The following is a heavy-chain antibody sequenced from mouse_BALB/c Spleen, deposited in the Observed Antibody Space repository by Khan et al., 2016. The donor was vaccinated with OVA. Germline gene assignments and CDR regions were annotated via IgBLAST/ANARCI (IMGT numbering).Heavy chain of an antibody. CDR3: ARGRAY. V-gene: IGHV3-2*02. CDR2: ISSSGST. D-gene: IGHD3-3*01. CDR1: GYSITSDYA. J-gene: IGHJ3*01. Sequence: EVQLQESGPGLVKPSQSLSLTCTVTGYSITSDYAWNWIRQFPGNKLEWMGYISSSGSTSYTPSLKSRISITREPSKNQFFLQLNSVTTEDTATYYCARGRAYWGQGTLVTVSA.